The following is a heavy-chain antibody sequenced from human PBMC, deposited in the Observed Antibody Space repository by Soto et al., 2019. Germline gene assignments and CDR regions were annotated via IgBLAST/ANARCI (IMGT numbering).Heavy chain of an antibody. CDR1: GFAFSQYG. J-gene: IGHJ4*02. D-gene: IGHD6-19*01. Sequence: EVHLEESGGGLVQPGGSLRLSCTASGFAFSQYGMGWVRQAPGKGLEWVSSIRSFDYRTNYADSVKGRFTISRDNSKSTLSLEMSSLRVEDTAVYYCARDVESGWYEAFDYWGQGTLVTVSS. CDR3: ARDVESGWYEAFDY. V-gene: IGHV3-23*04. CDR2: IRSFDYRT.